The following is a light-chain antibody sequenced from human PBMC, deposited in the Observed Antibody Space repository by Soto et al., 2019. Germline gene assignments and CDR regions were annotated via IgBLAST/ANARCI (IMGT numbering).Light chain of an antibody. CDR3: VLYMGSGISV. Sequence: VTQEPSFSVSPGGTVTLTCGLSSGSVSTSYYPSWYQQTPGQAPRTLIYNTNTRSSGVPDRFSGSILGNKAALTITGAQADDESDYYCVLYMGSGISVFGGGTQLTVL. CDR2: NTN. V-gene: IGLV8-61*01. J-gene: IGLJ3*02. CDR1: SGSVSTSYY.